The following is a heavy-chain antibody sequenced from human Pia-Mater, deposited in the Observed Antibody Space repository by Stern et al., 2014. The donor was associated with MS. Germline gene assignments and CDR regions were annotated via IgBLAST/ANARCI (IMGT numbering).Heavy chain of an antibody. CDR2: ISANTDNP. J-gene: IGHJ4*02. V-gene: IGHV7-4-1*02. CDR3: ARADDGYNYQGFDY. D-gene: IGHD5-24*01. CDR1: GYTSTRYT. Sequence: QLVQSGSELKKPGASVNVSCKASGYTSTRYTLNWVRQAPGQGLEWMGWISANTDNPTYAQGFTGRFVFSLDTSVSTAYLQISSLKAEDTAVYYCARADDGYNYQGFDYWGQGTLVTVSS.